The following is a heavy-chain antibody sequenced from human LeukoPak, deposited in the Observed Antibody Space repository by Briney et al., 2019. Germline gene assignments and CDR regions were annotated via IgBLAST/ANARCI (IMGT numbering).Heavy chain of an antibody. CDR1: GFTFSDYY. V-gene: IGHV3-30*02. J-gene: IGHJ6*02. CDR2: IRYDGSNK. D-gene: IGHD3-10*01. CDR3: ASTGAYYYYYGMDV. Sequence: PGGSLRLSCAASGFTFSDYYMSWIRQAPGKGLEWVAFIRYDGSNKYYADSVKGRFTISRDNSKNTLYLQMNSLRAEDTAVYYCASTGAYYYYYGMDVWGQGTTVTVSS.